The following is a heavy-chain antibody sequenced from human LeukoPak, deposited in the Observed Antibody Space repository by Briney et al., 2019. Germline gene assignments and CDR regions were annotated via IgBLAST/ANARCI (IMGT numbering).Heavy chain of an antibody. CDR1: GGTFSSYA. CDR3: ARGDILTGYYVMGFDY. D-gene: IGHD3-9*01. CDR2: IIPIFGTA. J-gene: IGHJ4*02. Sequence: GAPVKVSCKASGGTFSSYAISWVRQAPGQGLEWMGGIIPIFGTANYAQKFQGRVTITADKSTSTAYMELSSLRSEDTAVYYCARGDILTGYYVMGFDYWGQGTLVTVSS. V-gene: IGHV1-69*06.